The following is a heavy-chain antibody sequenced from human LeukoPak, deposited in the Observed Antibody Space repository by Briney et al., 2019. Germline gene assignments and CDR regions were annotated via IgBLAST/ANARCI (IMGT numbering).Heavy chain of an antibody. J-gene: IGHJ6*02. D-gene: IGHD3-9*01. CDR1: GYTFTSYY. CDR2: INPSGGST. V-gene: IGHV1-46*01. CDR3: ARDLGDILTYYYYGMDV. Sequence: GASVKVSCTASGYTFTSYYMHWVRQAPGQGLEWMGIINPSGGSTSYAQKFQGRVTMTRDTSTSTVYMELSSLRSEDTAVYYCARDLGDILTYYYYGMDVWGQGTTVTVSS.